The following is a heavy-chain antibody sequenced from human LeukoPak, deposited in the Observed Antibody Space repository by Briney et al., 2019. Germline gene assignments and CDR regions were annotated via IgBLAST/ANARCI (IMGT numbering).Heavy chain of an antibody. J-gene: IGHJ4*02. CDR1: GFTFRNYA. Sequence: PGGSLRLSCAASGFTFRNYAMSWVRQAPGKGLEWVSGISGSATNTYYADSVKGRFTISRDNSKNTVHLQMNSLRAEDTAVYYCAKAPVTTCRGAFCYPFDYWGQGTLVTVSS. D-gene: IGHD2-15*01. V-gene: IGHV3-23*01. CDR3: AKAPVTTCRGAFCYPFDY. CDR2: ISGSATNT.